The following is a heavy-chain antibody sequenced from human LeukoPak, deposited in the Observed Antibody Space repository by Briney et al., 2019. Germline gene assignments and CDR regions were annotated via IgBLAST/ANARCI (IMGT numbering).Heavy chain of an antibody. CDR2: ISAYNGNT. V-gene: IGHV1-18*01. J-gene: IGHJ4*02. CDR3: ATTRSNWNYLY. CDR1: GYTFTSYG. D-gene: IGHD1-7*01. Sequence: ASVKVSCKASGYTFTSYGISWVRQAPGQGLEWMGWISAYNGNTNYAQKLQGRVTMTTDTSTSTAYMELRSPRSDDTAVYYCATTRSNWNYLYWGQGTLVTVSS.